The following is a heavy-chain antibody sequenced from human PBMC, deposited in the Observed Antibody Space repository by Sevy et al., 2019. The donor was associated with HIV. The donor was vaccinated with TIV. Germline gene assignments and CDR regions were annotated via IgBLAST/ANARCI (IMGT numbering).Heavy chain of an antibody. D-gene: IGHD3-22*01. Sequence: SENLSLTCTVSGGSISSYFWNWIRQPAGKGLEWIGRIYSSGSTNYNPSLKSRVSMSVDTSKNQFSLKLNSVTAADTAVYYRARTPDYYDSSCYPYYYYMDVWGKGTTVTVSS. CDR3: ARTPDYYDSSCYPYYYYMDV. CDR2: IYSSGST. V-gene: IGHV4-4*07. CDR1: GGSISSYF. J-gene: IGHJ6*03.